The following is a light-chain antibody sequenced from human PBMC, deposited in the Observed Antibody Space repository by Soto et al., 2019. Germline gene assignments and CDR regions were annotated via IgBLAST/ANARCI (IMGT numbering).Light chain of an antibody. CDR1: SSDVGGYNY. CDR3: SSYTSSSFYV. Sequence: QSALTQPASVSGSPGQSITISCTGTSSDVGGYNYVSWYQQHPGKAPKLMIYDVSNRPSGVSNRFSGSKSGNTASLTISGLQAEDEADYYCSSYTSSSFYVXXXGTKLXVL. CDR2: DVS. J-gene: IGLJ1*01. V-gene: IGLV2-14*01.